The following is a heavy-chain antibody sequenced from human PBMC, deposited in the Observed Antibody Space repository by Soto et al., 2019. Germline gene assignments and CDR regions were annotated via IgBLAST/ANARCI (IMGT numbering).Heavy chain of an antibody. D-gene: IGHD3-3*01. CDR3: ALGPARVVRFLDLQGA. Sequence: EVQLVESGGGLVQPGRSLRLSCAASGFTFDDYAMHWVRQAPGKGLEWVSGISWNSGSIVYAPSVKGRFTISRDNAKTSRYLQMNSLRAEDTALYYCALGPARVVRFLDLQGAWGQGNLVTVSS. V-gene: IGHV3-9*01. J-gene: IGHJ4*02. CDR2: ISWNSGSI. CDR1: GFTFDDYA.